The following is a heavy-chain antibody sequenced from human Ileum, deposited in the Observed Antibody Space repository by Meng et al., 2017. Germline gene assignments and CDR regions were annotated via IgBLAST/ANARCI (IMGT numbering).Heavy chain of an antibody. V-gene: IGHV4-30-4*01. CDR2: ISDGGTT. CDR1: GGPINTGHYY. Sequence: QVHVHVQGLRLLKPSRTRFVQCTISGGPINTGHYYCGWIRQPPGKGLEWMGYISDGGTTSYNPSLKSRLTISIDTSKNQFSLMLSSVTAADTAVYYCAGDGGYVFYKWFDPWGQGTLVTVSS. D-gene: IGHD5-12*01. CDR3: AGDGGYVFYKWFDP. J-gene: IGHJ5*02.